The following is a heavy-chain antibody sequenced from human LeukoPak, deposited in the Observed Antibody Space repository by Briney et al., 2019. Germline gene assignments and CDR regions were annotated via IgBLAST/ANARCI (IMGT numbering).Heavy chain of an antibody. CDR2: IYYSGST. CDR3: ARLNLRSGGY. V-gene: IGHV4-34*01. J-gene: IGHJ4*02. CDR1: GGSFSGYY. Sequence: SETLSLTCAVYGGSFSGYYWSWIRQPPGKGLEWIGSIYYSGSTYYNPSLNSRVTMSVDTSNNQFSLRLSSVTAADTAVYYCARLNLRSGGYWGQGTLVTVSS. D-gene: IGHD4-23*01.